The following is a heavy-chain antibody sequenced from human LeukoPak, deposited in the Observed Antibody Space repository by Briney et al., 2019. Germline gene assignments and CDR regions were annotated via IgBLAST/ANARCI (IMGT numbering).Heavy chain of an antibody. CDR3: AKDPRVVWNDDYYYYGMDV. V-gene: IGHV3-30*18. CDR1: GFTFSSYG. D-gene: IGHD1-1*01. CDR2: ISYDGSNK. Sequence: PGGSLRLSCAASGFTFSSYGMHWVRQAPGKGLEWVAVISYDGSNKYYADSVKGRFTISRDNSKNTLYLQMNSLRAEGTAVYYCAKDPRVVWNDDYYYYGMDVWGKGTTVTVSS. J-gene: IGHJ6*04.